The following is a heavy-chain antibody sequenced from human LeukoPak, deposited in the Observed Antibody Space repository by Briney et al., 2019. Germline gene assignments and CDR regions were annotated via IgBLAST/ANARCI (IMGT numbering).Heavy chain of an antibody. Sequence: GGSLKISCKGSGYSFTSYWIGWVRQMPGKGLEWMGIIYPGDSDTRYSPSFQGQVTISADKSISTAYLQWSSLKASDTAMYYCARSEAGYCSSTSCLPGYWGQGTLVTVSS. CDR3: ARSEAGYCSSTSCLPGY. V-gene: IGHV5-51*01. CDR1: GYSFTSYW. J-gene: IGHJ4*02. CDR2: IYPGDSDT. D-gene: IGHD2-2*03.